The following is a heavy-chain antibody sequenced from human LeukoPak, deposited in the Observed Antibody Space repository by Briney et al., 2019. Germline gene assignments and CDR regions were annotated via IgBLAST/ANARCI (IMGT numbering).Heavy chain of an antibody. Sequence: GGSLRLSCAASGFTHSDYHMNWVRRAPGKGLEWLSSITTISHYIYYAGAVRGRFTISRDNAKNSLYLQMNSLRGEDTAVYYCARSGGPGTYHQLRYNWFDPWGQGTLVTVSS. V-gene: IGHV3-21*01. CDR3: ARSGGPGTYHQLRYNWFDP. D-gene: IGHD3-10*01. CDR1: GFTHSDYH. J-gene: IGHJ5*02. CDR2: ITTISHYI.